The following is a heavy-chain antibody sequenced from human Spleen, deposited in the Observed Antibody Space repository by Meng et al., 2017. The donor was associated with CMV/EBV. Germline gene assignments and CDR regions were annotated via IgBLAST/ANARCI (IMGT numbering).Heavy chain of an antibody. CDR1: GFTFSSYW. CDR3: ARGKLAGHYYYYGMDV. J-gene: IGHJ6*02. Sequence: GGSLRLSCAASGFTFSSYWMSWVRQAPGKGLEWVANIKQDGSEKYYVDSVKGRFTISRDNAKNSLYLQMNSLRAEDTALYYCARGKLAGHYYYYGMDVWGQGTTVTVSS. V-gene: IGHV3-7*03. CDR2: IKQDGSEK.